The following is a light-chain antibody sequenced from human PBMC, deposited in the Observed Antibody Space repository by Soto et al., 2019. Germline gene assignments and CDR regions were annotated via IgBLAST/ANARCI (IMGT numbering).Light chain of an antibody. J-gene: IGKJ4*01. V-gene: IGKV1-5*03. CDR2: KTS. CDR1: QTISSW. CDR3: QQYNTYFSLT. Sequence: DIQMTQSPSTLSASVGDRVTIACRASQTISSWVAWYQQKPGKAPRLLIYKTSSLESGVPSRFSGSGSGTEFTLTISGLQPDDFASYSCQQYNTYFSLTFGGGTKVDIK.